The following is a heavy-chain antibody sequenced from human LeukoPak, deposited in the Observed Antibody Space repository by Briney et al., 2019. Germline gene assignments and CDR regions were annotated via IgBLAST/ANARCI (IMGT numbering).Heavy chain of an antibody. V-gene: IGHV4-4*02. Sequence: SETLSLTCAVSGGSISSSNWWSWVRQPPGKGLEWIGEIYHSGSTNYNPSLKSRVTISVDTSKNQVSLTLSSVTAADTAVYYCARSSAVAVDYWGQGTLVTVSS. CDR3: ARSSAVAVDY. CDR2: IYHSGST. J-gene: IGHJ4*02. D-gene: IGHD6-19*01. CDR1: GGSISSSNW.